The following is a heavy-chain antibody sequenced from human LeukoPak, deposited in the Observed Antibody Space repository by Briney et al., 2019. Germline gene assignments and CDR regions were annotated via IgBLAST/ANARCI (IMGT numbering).Heavy chain of an antibody. CDR3: ARLSYYYDST. V-gene: IGHV4-61*02. J-gene: IGHJ5*02. CDR1: GGSISSGSYY. D-gene: IGHD3-22*01. CDR2: IHTSGST. Sequence: SETLSLTCTVSGGSISSGSYYWSWIRQPAGKGLEWIARIHTSGSTNQNPSLKSRVTISVDTSKSQFFLKLSSVSAADTAVYYCARLSYYYDSTWGQGTLVTVSS.